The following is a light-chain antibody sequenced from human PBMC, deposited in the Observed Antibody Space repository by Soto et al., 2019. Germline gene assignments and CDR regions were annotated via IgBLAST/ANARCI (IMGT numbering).Light chain of an antibody. CDR2: AAS. Sequence: IQMTQSPSTLSGSVGDRVTITCRASQGIGNFLAWYQHTPGKAPNLLISAASTLQSGVPSRFSGSGSGTEFTLTITSLQPEDCATYYCQQFNSYPFTFGGGTKVDIK. J-gene: IGKJ4*01. CDR3: QQFNSYPFT. CDR1: QGIGNF. V-gene: IGKV1-9*01.